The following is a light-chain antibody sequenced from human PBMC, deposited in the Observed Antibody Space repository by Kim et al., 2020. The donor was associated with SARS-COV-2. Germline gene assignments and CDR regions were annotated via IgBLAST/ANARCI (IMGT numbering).Light chain of an antibody. CDR3: CSYAPITWVV. V-gene: IGLV2-11*03. CDR1: SSDVGGYNY. J-gene: IGLJ3*02. Sequence: GQSVTISCTGTSSDVGGYNYVSLYQQHPGKAPRLMIYDVTKRPSGVPDRFSGSKSGNTASLTISGLQAEDEADYYCCSYAPITWVVFGGGTQLTVL. CDR2: DVT.